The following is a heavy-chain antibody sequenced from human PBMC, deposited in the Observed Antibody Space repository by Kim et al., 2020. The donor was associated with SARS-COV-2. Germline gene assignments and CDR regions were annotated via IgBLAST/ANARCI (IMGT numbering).Heavy chain of an antibody. V-gene: IGHV1-2*04. D-gene: IGHD3-22*01. Sequence: ASVKVSCKASGYTFTGYYMHWVRQAPGQGLEWMGWINPNSGGTNYAQKFQGWVTMTRDTSISTAYMELSRLRSDDTAVYYCAREQNYYYDSSGYYDGAPLDHWGQGTLVTVSS. J-gene: IGHJ4*02. CDR2: INPNSGGT. CDR1: GYTFTGYY. CDR3: AREQNYYYDSSGYYDGAPLDH.